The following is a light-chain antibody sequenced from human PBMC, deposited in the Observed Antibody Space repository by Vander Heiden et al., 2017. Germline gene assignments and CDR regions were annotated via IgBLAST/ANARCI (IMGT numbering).Light chain of an antibody. J-gene: IGKJ1*01. CDR1: QSISSW. CDR2: DAS. Sequence: DTQTTQSPSTLSASVGNSATITCRASQSISSWLAWYQQKPGKAPKLLIYDASSLESGVPSRFSGSGSGTEFTLTISSLQPDYFATYYCQQYNSYSPWTFGQGTKVEIK. V-gene: IGKV1-5*01. CDR3: QQYNSYSPWT.